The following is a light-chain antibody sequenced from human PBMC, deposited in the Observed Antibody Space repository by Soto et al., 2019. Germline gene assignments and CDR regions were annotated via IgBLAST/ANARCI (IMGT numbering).Light chain of an antibody. CDR3: QQYGRTSWT. Sequence: EIVLTQSPGTLSLSPGEGATLSCRASQSVSTNFFAWYQQKPGQAPRLLIYGASTRATGIPDRFSGSGSGTDFTLSNSGLEPEDFAVYYCQQYGRTSWTFGRGTKVDIK. J-gene: IGKJ1*01. V-gene: IGKV3-20*01. CDR1: QSVSTNF. CDR2: GAS.